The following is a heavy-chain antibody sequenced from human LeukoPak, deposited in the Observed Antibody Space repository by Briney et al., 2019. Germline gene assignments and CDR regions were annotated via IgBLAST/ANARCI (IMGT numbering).Heavy chain of an antibody. CDR3: ARNYYGSRSYPLVDY. Sequence: GASVKVSCKASGYTFTSYDINWVRQATGQGLEWMGWMNPNSGSTGYAQKFQGRVTITRNTSISTAYMELSSLRSEDTAVYYCARNYYGSRSYPLVDYWGQGTLVTVSS. V-gene: IGHV1-8*03. CDR1: GYTFTSYD. D-gene: IGHD3-10*01. CDR2: MNPNSGST. J-gene: IGHJ4*02.